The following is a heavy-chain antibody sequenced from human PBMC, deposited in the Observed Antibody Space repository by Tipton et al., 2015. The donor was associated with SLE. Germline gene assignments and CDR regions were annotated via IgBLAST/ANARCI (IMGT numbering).Heavy chain of an antibody. CDR1: GFTLTSYS. V-gene: IGHV3-48*04. CDR2: ISSSSRTI. CDR3: AKDIGGADAFDI. D-gene: IGHD3-10*01. J-gene: IGHJ3*02. Sequence: SLRLSCAASGFTLTSYSMNWVRQAPGKGLEWVSYISSSSRTIYYADSVKGRFTISRDNAKSSLYLQMNSLRAEDTALYYCAKDIGGADAFDIWGQGTMVTVSS.